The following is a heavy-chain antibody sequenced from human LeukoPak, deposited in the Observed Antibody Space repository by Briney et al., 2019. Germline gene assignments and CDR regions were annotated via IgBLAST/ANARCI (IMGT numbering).Heavy chain of an antibody. CDR3: ARGSRYGDYPYYCDF. J-gene: IGHJ4*02. V-gene: IGHV3-30*04. CDR2: ISYDGRNK. Sequence: GGSLRLSCAASEFTFSSYAMHWVRQAPGKGLEWVAVISYDGRNKYYADSVKGRFTISRDNSKNTVLLQMNNLRLEDAAVYYCARGSRYGDYPYYCDFWGQGTLVTVSS. D-gene: IGHD4-17*01. CDR1: EFTFSSYA.